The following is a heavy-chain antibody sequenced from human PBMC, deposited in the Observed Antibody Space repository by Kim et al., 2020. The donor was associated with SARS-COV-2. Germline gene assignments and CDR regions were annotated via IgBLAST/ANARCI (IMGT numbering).Heavy chain of an antibody. V-gene: IGHV4-38-2*02. D-gene: IGHD6-19*01. CDR1: GYSISSGYY. Sequence: SETLSLTCTVSGYSISSGYYWGWIRQPPGKGLEWIGSIYHSGSTYYNPSLKSRVTISVDTSKNQFSLKLSSVTAADTAVYYCAGSPHSYSSGWYYWGQGTLVTVSS. CDR3: AGSPHSYSSGWYY. CDR2: IYHSGST. J-gene: IGHJ4*02.